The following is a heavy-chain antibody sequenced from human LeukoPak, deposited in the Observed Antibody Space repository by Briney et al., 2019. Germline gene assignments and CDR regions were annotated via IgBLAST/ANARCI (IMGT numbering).Heavy chain of an antibody. CDR2: IYYSGST. CDR3: ARLGIFGGIAAHSPTG. CDR1: GGSISSTSYY. D-gene: IGHD6-6*01. Sequence: PSETLSLTCTVSGGSISSTSYYWGWIRQPPGKGLEWMGSIYYSGSTYYNPSLKSRLTISVDTSKNQFSLKLSSVTAADTAVYYCARLGIFGGIAAHSPTGWGQGTLVTVSS. J-gene: IGHJ4*02. V-gene: IGHV4-39*01.